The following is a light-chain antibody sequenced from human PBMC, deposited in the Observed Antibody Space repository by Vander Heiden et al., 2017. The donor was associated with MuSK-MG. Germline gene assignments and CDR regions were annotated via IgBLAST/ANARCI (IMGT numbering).Light chain of an antibody. J-gene: IGKJ4*01. V-gene: IGKV1-39*01. CDR2: AAS. Sequence: DIQMTQSPSSLSASVGDRVNITCRASQNIDTYLNWYQQKRGIAPKLLIYAASTLESGVPSRFNGSGSGTDFTLTISTLQPEDFATYYCQQSDSLPLTFGGGTKVE. CDR1: QNIDTY. CDR3: QQSDSLPLT.